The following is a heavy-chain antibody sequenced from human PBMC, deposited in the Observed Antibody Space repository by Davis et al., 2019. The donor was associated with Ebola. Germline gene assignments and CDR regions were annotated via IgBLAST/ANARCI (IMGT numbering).Heavy chain of an antibody. Sequence: GESLKISCAVSGFTFSSYWMSWVRQAPGKGLECISAISQNGGSTFYADSVKGRFSISRDNSKNTLFLQMTSLRSEDTAVYYCVKEARRGAVFDYWGQGSLVSVSS. CDR3: VKEARRGAVFDY. J-gene: IGHJ4*02. V-gene: IGHV3-64D*08. CDR2: ISQNGGST. CDR1: GFTFSSYW. D-gene: IGHD1-26*01.